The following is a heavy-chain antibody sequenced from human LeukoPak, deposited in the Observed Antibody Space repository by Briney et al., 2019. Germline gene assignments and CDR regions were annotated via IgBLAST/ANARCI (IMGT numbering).Heavy chain of an antibody. D-gene: IGHD3-10*01. J-gene: IGHJ5*02. CDR3: ARVRNRRTPQNFNWFDP. Sequence: PSETLSLTCAVSGYSISSGYYWGWIRQPPGKGLEWIGSIYHSGSTYYNPSLKSRVTISVDTSKNQFSLKLSSVTAADTAVYYCARVRNRRTPQNFNWFDPWGQGTLVTVSS. CDR2: IYHSGST. CDR1: GYSISSGYY. V-gene: IGHV4-38-2*01.